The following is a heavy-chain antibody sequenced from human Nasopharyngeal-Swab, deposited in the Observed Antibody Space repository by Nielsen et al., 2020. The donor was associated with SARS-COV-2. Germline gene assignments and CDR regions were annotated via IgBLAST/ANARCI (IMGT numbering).Heavy chain of an antibody. CDR2: VSQGGGT. CDR3: ARDGAGVVPSPVLGLGPYYSYYYMDV. Sequence: VRQMPGKGLEWIGAVSQGGGTNYNPSLKNRVTISVATSKNQFSLKLSSVTAAETAVYYSARDGAGVVPSPVLGLGPYYSYYYMDVWGKGTTVTVSS. J-gene: IGHJ6*03. V-gene: IGHV4-34*01. D-gene: IGHD2-2*01.